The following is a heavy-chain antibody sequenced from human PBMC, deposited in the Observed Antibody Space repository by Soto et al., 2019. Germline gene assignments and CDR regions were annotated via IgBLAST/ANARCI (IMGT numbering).Heavy chain of an antibody. J-gene: IGHJ6*02. CDR1: GYTFTNYW. Sequence: GESLKISCKGFGYTFTNYWIGWVRQMPGKGPEWMGIIYPGDSDTKYNPSFQGQVTISADKSITTTHLQWSSLKASDTAIYYCAASIFYYGMDVWGQGTTVTVSS. CDR2: IYPGDSDT. V-gene: IGHV5-51*01. CDR3: AASIFYYGMDV.